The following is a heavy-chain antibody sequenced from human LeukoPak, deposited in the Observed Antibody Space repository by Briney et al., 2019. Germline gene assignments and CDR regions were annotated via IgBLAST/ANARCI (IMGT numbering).Heavy chain of an antibody. V-gene: IGHV1-2*02. CDR3: ARGVIAAAGRGGYYYYYYMDV. Sequence: GASVKVSCKASGYTFTGYYMHWVRQAPGQGLEWMGWINPNSGGTNYAQKFQGRVTMTRNTSISTAYMELSSLRSEDTAVYYCARGVIAAAGRGGYYYYYYMDVWGKGTTVTISS. CDR1: GYTFTGYY. J-gene: IGHJ6*03. CDR2: INPNSGGT. D-gene: IGHD6-13*01.